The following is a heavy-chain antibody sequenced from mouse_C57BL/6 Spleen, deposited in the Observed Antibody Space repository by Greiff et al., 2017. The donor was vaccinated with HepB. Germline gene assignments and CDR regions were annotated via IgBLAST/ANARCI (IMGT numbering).Heavy chain of an antibody. J-gene: IGHJ2*01. CDR2: ISYDGSN. Sequence: EVQVVESGPGLVKPSQSLSLTCSVTGYSITSGYYWNWIRQFPGNKLEWMGYISYDGSNNYNPSLKNRISITRDTSKNQFFLKLNSVTTEDTATYYCARGNGYFDYWGQGTTLTVSS. CDR1: GYSITSGYY. CDR3: ARGNGYFDY. V-gene: IGHV3-6*01.